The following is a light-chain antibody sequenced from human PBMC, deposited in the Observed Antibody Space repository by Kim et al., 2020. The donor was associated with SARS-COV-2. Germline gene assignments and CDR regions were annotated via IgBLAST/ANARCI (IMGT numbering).Light chain of an antibody. J-gene: IGKJ1*01. CDR2: DAS. V-gene: IGKV3-11*01. CDR3: HQRSNWPAT. CDR1: QSVTRY. Sequence: LSPGERATPSCRASQSVTRYLAWYQHKPGQAPRLLIHDASYRAAGIPARFSGSGSGTDFTLTISSLEPEDFAIYYCHQRSNWPATFGQGTKVDIK.